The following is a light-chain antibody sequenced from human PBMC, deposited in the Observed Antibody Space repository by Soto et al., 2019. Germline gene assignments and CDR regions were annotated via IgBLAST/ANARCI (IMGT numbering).Light chain of an antibody. CDR2: KAS. Sequence: IHLTQSPSSLSASVEDRVTITCRASQGIRTYLAWYQQKPGKAPKLLIYKASTLKSGVPSRFSGSGSGTEFTLTISSLQRDDFATYYCQHYNSYSEAFGQGTKVDIK. CDR1: QGIRTY. V-gene: IGKV1-5*03. J-gene: IGKJ1*01. CDR3: QHYNSYSEA.